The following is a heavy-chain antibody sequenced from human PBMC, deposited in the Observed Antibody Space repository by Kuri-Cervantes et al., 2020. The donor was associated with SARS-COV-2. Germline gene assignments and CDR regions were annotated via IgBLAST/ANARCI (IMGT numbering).Heavy chain of an antibody. CDR3: TREANSFWGSGSNY. Sequence: GESLKISCAASGFTVSSNYMSWVRQAPGKGLEWVSVIYSGGSTYYADSVKGRFTISRDNSKNTLYLQMNSLRAEDTAVYYCTREANSFWGSGSNYWGQGTLVTVSS. V-gene: IGHV3-66*02. D-gene: IGHD7-27*01. J-gene: IGHJ4*02. CDR1: GFTVSSNY. CDR2: IYSGGST.